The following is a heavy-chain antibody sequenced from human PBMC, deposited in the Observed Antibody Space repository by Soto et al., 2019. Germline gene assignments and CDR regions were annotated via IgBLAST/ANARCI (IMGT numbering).Heavy chain of an antibody. CDR1: GGSISSPNW. CDR3: ARVWTTVTNWFDP. J-gene: IGHJ5*02. CDR2: IYNSGST. Sequence: QVQLQESGPGLVKPSGTLSLTCAVSGGSISSPNWWCWVRQPPGKGLEWIGEIYNSGSTYYNPSLNSRVTISVDNSKNQFSLKLSSVTAADTAGYYCARVWTTVTNWFDPWGQGTLVTVSS. V-gene: IGHV4-4*02. D-gene: IGHD4-17*01.